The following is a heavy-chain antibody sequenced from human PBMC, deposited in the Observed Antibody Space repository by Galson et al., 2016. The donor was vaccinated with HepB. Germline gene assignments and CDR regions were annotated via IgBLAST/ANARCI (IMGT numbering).Heavy chain of an antibody. CDR3: ARDGSPVRFLEWRYGIDG. CDR2: INPSGGST. V-gene: IGHV1-46*01. CDR1: GYTFTNYY. J-gene: IGHJ6*02. Sequence: SVKVSCKASGYTFTNYYMHCVRQAPGQGLEWMGIINPSGGSTSYAQTFQGRVTMTRDTSTRTVYMELSSLRSEDTAVYYCARDGSPVRFLEWRYGIDGWGQGTTVTVSS. D-gene: IGHD3-3*01.